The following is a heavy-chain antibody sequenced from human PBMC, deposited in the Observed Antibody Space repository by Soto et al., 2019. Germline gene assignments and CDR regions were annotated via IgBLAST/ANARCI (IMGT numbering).Heavy chain of an antibody. CDR2: HYNNGLN. J-gene: IGHJ5*02. V-gene: IGHV4-31*03. CDR3: ARVTQQLPVYMKP. Sequence: SETLSLTCTVSCDSISSGDNYCTWIRQHPGKGLEWIGSHYNNGLNYDNRSLKSRVTMSVDTCKNQLSLKLSSVTAADTAVYVCARVTQQLPVYMKPWAQGTLVTVSS. D-gene: IGHD6-13*01. CDR1: CDSISSGDNY.